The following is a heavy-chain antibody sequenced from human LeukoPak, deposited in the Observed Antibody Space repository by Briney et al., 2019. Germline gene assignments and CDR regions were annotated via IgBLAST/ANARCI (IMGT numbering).Heavy chain of an antibody. Sequence: PGGSLRLSCAASGFTFSYYWMHWVRQGPGKGLVWVSRIDSDGSSTNYADSVKGRFTISRDNVKNTLYLQMNSLTVEDTAVYYCARDAVNWGEGTLVTVSS. V-gene: IGHV3-74*01. CDR1: GFTFSYYW. CDR3: ARDAVN. J-gene: IGHJ4*02. D-gene: IGHD6-19*01. CDR2: IDSDGSST.